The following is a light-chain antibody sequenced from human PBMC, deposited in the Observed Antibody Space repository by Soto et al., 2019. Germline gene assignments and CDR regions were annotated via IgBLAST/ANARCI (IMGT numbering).Light chain of an antibody. Sequence: EIVLTQSPGTLSLSPGERATLSCRASQSVSSSYLAWYQQKPGQAPRPLIYGASSRAIGIPDRFSGSGSGTDFTLTISRLEPEDFAVYYCQQYGSAPWTLGQGTEVDIK. J-gene: IGKJ1*01. V-gene: IGKV3-20*01. CDR1: QSVSSSY. CDR3: QQYGSAPWT. CDR2: GAS.